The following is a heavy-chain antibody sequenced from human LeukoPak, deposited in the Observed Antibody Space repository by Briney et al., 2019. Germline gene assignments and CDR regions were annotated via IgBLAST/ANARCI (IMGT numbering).Heavy chain of an antibody. J-gene: IGHJ5*02. CDR2: IWYDGSNK. V-gene: IGHV3-33*01. CDR3: ARDVYYYDSSAFAA. D-gene: IGHD3-22*01. CDR1: GFTFSSYG. Sequence: GGSLRLSCAASGFTFSSYGMHWVRQAPGKGLEWVAVIWYDGSNKYYADSVKGRFTISRDNSKNTLYLQMNSLRAEDTAVYYCARDVYYYDSSAFAAWGQGTLVTVSS.